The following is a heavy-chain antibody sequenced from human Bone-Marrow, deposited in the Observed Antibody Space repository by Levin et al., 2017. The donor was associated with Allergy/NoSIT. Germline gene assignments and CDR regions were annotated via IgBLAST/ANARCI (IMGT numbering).Heavy chain of an antibody. CDR1: GFTFSTYA. CDR2: ITASGGSTGGST. J-gene: IGHJ6*04. CDR3: TTLTMIRAHVDV. D-gene: IGHD3-10*01. Sequence: PGGSLRLSCAGSGFTFSTYAMSWVRQAPGKGLEWVSAITASGGSTGGSTQYADSVKGRFTISRDNSKNTLYLQMNSLKTEDTAVYYCTTLTMIRAHVDVWGKGTTVTVSS. V-gene: IGHV3-23*01.